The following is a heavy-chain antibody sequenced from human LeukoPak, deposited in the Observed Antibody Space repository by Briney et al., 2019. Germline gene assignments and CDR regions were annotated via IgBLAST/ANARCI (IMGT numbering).Heavy chain of an antibody. V-gene: IGHV3-7*01. Sequence: SGGSLRLSCAGTGFTFNNHWMNWVRQAPGKGLEWVANIKEDGSQIYYVDSVKGRFTISRDNAKNSVYLQMNSLRAEDTAVYYCAGSSGWLFDYWGQGTLVAVSS. CDR3: AGSSGWLFDY. J-gene: IGHJ4*02. D-gene: IGHD6-19*01. CDR2: IKEDGSQI. CDR1: GFTFNNHW.